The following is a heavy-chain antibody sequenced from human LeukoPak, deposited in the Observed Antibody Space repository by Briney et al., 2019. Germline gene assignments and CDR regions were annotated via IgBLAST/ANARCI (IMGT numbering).Heavy chain of an antibody. CDR1: GGSISSGGYY. CDR2: IYYSGST. CDR3: ARSLRQLVRD. D-gene: IGHD6-13*01. Sequence: PSETLSPTCTVSGGSISSGGYYWSWIRQHPGKGLEWIGYIYYSGSTYYNPSLKSRVTISVDTSKNQFSLKLSSVAAADTAVYYCARSLRQLVRDWGQGTLVTVSS. V-gene: IGHV4-31*03. J-gene: IGHJ4*02.